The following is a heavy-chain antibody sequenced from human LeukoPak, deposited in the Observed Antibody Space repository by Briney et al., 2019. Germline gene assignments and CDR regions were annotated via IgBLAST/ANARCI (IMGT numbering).Heavy chain of an antibody. V-gene: IGHV3-30-3*01. J-gene: IGHJ4*02. D-gene: IGHD6-19*01. Sequence: GGSLRLSCAASGFTFSSYAMHWVRQAPGKGLEWVAVISYDGSNKYYADSVKGRFTISRDNSKNTLYLQMNSLRAEDTAVYYCARGGRAVAADYWGQGTLVTVSS. CDR3: ARGGRAVAADY. CDR2: ISYDGSNK. CDR1: GFTFSSYA.